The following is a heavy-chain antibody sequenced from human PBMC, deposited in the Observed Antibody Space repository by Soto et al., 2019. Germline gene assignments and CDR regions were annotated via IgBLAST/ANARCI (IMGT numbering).Heavy chain of an antibody. CDR3: ARRALDGYNSPIYY. J-gene: IGHJ4*02. V-gene: IGHV3-23*01. Sequence: EVQLSQSGGGMVQPGGSLRLSCAVSGFTFSSHAMTWVRQAPGKGLEGVADISERGLETNYAESVRGRFITSSDNSQTTLFLQLNSLTVDDTGVYYCARRALDGYNSPIYYWGQGTLVTVSS. CDR1: GFTFSSHA. CDR2: ISERGLET. D-gene: IGHD2-21*01.